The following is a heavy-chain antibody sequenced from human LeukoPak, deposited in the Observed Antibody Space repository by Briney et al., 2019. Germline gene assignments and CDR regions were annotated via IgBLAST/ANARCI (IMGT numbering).Heavy chain of an antibody. CDR2: IKQDGSEK. Sequence: GGSLRLSCAVSGFTFSTYWMSWVRQAPGKGLEWVANIKQDGSEKYYVDSAKGRFTISRDNAKNTLFLQMNTLRAEDTAVYYCASAEVIQYGMDVWGQGTTVTVSS. CDR3: ASAEVIQYGMDV. CDR1: GFTFSTYW. J-gene: IGHJ6*02. D-gene: IGHD3-16*02. V-gene: IGHV3-7*02.